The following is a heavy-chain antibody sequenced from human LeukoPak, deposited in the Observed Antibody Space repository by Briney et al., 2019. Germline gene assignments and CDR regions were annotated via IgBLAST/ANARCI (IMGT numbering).Heavy chain of an antibody. V-gene: IGHV3-66*01. Sequence: PGGSLRLSCAASGFTVSSYYMTWVRQAPGKGLEWVSVIYSGGSTYYADSVKGRVAISRDNSKNTVFLQMNSVRAEDTAVYYCARVDRFNWFDPWGQGTLVTVSS. CDR1: GFTVSSYY. CDR3: ARVDRFNWFDP. D-gene: IGHD2-2*03. CDR2: IYSGGST. J-gene: IGHJ5*02.